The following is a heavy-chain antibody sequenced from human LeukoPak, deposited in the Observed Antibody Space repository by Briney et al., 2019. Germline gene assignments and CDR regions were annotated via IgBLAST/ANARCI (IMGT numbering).Heavy chain of an antibody. V-gene: IGHV1-2*02. CDR1: GYTFTGYY. Sequence: ASVKVSCKASGYTFTGYYMHWVRQAPGQGLEWMGWINPNSGGTNYAQKFQGRVTMTRDTSISTAYMELSRLRSDDTAAYYCARDPSVLGYCTNGVCPRGSWFDPWGQGTLVTVSS. D-gene: IGHD2-8*01. J-gene: IGHJ5*02. CDR2: INPNSGGT. CDR3: ARDPSVLGYCTNGVCPRGSWFDP.